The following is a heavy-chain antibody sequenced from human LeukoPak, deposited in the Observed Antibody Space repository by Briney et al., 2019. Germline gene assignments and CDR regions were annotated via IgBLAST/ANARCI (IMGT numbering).Heavy chain of an antibody. J-gene: IGHJ4*02. Sequence: ASVKVSCKASGYTFTSYGISWVRQAPGQGLEWMGIINPSGGSTSYAQKFQGRVTMTRDTSTSTVYMELSSLRSEDTAVYYCARVNLLYGDYVGLDYWGQGTLVTVSS. V-gene: IGHV1-46*01. CDR2: INPSGGST. CDR3: ARVNLLYGDYVGLDY. CDR1: GYTFTSYG. D-gene: IGHD4-17*01.